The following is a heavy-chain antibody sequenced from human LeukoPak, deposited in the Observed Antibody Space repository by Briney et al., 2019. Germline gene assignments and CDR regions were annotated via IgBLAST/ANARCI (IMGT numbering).Heavy chain of an antibody. CDR3: EAAGGSNWYIY. CDR2: IIPVFGTV. Sequence: SVKVSCTASGDNFNNYVISWVRQAPGQGLEWMGGIIPVFGTVKYAQKFQGRVTITADESTSTAYMELDSLKSSDTALYFCEAAGGSNWYIYWGQGTQVTVSS. CDR1: GDNFNNYV. V-gene: IGHV1-69*13. J-gene: IGHJ4*02. D-gene: IGHD6-13*01.